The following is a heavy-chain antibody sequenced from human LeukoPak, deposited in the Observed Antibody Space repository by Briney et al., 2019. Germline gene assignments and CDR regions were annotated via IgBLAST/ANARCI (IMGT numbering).Heavy chain of an antibody. CDR2: ISSSSIYI. J-gene: IGHJ6*03. CDR3: ARVNGQGYYYMDV. Sequence: GGSLRLSCAASGFTFSSYSMNWVRQAPGEGLEWVSSISSSSIYIYYADSVQGRFTISRDNAKNSLYLQMNSLRAEDTAVYYCARVNGQGYYYMDVWGKGTTVTVSS. D-gene: IGHD2-8*01. CDR1: GFTFSSYS. V-gene: IGHV3-21*01.